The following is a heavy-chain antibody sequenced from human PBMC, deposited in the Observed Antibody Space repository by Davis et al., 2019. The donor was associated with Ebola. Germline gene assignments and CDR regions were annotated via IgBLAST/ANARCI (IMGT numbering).Heavy chain of an antibody. Sequence: ASVTVSCKASGYTFTGYYMHWVRQAPGQGLEWMGWINPNSGGTNYAQKFQGRVTMTRDTSISTAYMELSRLRSDDTAVYYCARSLHLTGPSTGPDYWGQGTLVTVSS. CDR3: ARSLHLTGPSTGPDY. J-gene: IGHJ4*02. V-gene: IGHV1-2*02. CDR2: INPNSGGT. D-gene: IGHD3-9*01. CDR1: GYTFTGYY.